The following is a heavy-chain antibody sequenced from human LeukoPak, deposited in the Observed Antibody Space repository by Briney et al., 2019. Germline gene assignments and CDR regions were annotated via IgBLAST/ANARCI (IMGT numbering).Heavy chain of an antibody. CDR1: GFTFSSYS. Sequence: GSLRLSCAASGFTFSSYSMNWVRQAPGKGLEWVSYISSSSSTIYYADSVKGRFTISRDNAKNSLYLQMNSLRDEDTAVYYCARGRDGYDDDAFDIGGQGTMVTVSS. CDR3: ARGRDGYDDDAFDI. D-gene: IGHD5-24*01. CDR2: ISSSSSTI. V-gene: IGHV3-48*02. J-gene: IGHJ3*02.